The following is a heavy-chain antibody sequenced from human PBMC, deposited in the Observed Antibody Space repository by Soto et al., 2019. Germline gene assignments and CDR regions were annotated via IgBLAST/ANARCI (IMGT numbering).Heavy chain of an antibody. CDR1: GFTFSDHY. Sequence: EVQLVESGGGLVQPGGCLRLSCAASGFTFSDHYMDWVRQAPGKGLEWVGRSKNKADSYTTEYAASVKGRFTISRDGSKNSLFLQMNSLKTEDPAVYYCTVWGSGNDFGAAWGQGILVTVSS. J-gene: IGHJ4*02. V-gene: IGHV3-72*01. D-gene: IGHD3-10*01. CDR3: TVWGSGNDFGAA. CDR2: SKNKADSYTT.